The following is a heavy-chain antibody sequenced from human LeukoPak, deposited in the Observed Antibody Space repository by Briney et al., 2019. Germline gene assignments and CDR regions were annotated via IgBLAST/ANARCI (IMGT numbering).Heavy chain of an antibody. CDR2: ISGSGYST. V-gene: IGHV3-23*01. Sequence: GGSLRLSCAASGFTFSSYAMSWVRQAPGKGLEWVSAISGSGYSTYYADSVKGRFTVSRDNSKNTLYLQMNSLRAEDTAVYYCASGYSEGRYCSSASCALWYWGQGTLVTVSS. D-gene: IGHD2-2*01. CDR1: GFTFSSYA. CDR3: ASGYSEGRYCSSASCALWY. J-gene: IGHJ4*02.